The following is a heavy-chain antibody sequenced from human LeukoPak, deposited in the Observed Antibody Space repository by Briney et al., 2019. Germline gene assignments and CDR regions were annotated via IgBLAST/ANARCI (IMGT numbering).Heavy chain of an antibody. Sequence: PGGPLRLSCAAPGFTFDEYAMNWVRQAPGKGLEWVSLISGDGGVTYYADSVKGRFTISRDNSKNSVYLQMNSLRLEDTALYYCSKSVSPPDASDIWGQGTMVTVSS. CDR2: ISGDGGVT. CDR1: GFTFDEYA. CDR3: SKSVSPPDASDI. J-gene: IGHJ3*02. V-gene: IGHV3-43*02.